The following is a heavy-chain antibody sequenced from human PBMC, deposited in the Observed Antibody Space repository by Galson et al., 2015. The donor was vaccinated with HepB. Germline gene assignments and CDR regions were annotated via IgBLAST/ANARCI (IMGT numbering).Heavy chain of an antibody. V-gene: IGHV3-23*01. CDR2: ISGSGATT. J-gene: IGHJ4*02. D-gene: IGHD2-15*01. CDR1: GFTFSNYA. Sequence: SLRLSCAASGFTFSNYALNWVRQGPGKGLEWVAAISGSGATTYYAESVKGRFTISRDNSKNTLHLEMNSLRADDTAVYYCAKANYPGYCSGERSGNCFPLYNFDCWGQGTLVTVSS. CDR3: AKANYPGYCSGERSGNCFPLYNFDC.